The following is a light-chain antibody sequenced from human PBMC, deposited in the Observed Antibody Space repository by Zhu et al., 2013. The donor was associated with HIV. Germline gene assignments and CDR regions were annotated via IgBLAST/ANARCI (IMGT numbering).Light chain of an antibody. CDR2: WAS. J-gene: IGKJ2*01. CDR1: QSLSNSVNRKNH. Sequence: DIVMTQSPDSLAKSLGERATINCKSSQSLSNSVNRKNHLAWYQQKPGQPPKLLISWASYRESGVPDRFSGSGSGTEFTLTISRLEAEDVAVYYCQQYYNVQYTFGQGPSWRLN. V-gene: IGKV4-1*01. CDR3: QQYYNVQYT.